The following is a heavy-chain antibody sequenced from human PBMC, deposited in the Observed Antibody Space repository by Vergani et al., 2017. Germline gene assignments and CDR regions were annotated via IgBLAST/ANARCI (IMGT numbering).Heavy chain of an antibody. CDR3: ARGLPGRRTYYYYYMDV. CDR1: GYNFTGYY. CDR2: INPNSGGT. Sequence: QVQLVQSGAEVKKPGASVKVSCKASGYNFTGYYMHWVRQAPGQGLEWMGWINPNSGGTNYAQKFQGRVTMTRDTSISTAYMELSRLRSDDTAVYYCARGLPGRRTYYYYYMDVWGKGTTVTVSS. J-gene: IGHJ6*03. D-gene: IGHD1-14*01. V-gene: IGHV1-2*02.